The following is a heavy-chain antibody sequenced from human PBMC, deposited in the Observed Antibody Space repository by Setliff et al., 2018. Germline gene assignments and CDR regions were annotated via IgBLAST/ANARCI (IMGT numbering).Heavy chain of an antibody. CDR1: GFTFSSYS. CDR3: ARTTGYRLEGDFDY. V-gene: IGHV3-48*04. D-gene: IGHD3-16*01. CDR2: IHDSGNPT. Sequence: GGSLRLSCAASGFTFSSYSMNWVRQAPGKGLEWVSYIHDSGNPTYYADSVKGRFTVSRDSAKNSLYLQMTSLRAEDTAIYYCARTTGYRLEGDFDYWGQGTLVTVSS. J-gene: IGHJ4*02.